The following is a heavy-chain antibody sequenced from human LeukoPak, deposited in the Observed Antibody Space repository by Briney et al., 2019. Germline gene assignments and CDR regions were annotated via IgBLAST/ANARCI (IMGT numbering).Heavy chain of an antibody. J-gene: IGHJ3*01. CDR3: ARPNITSYYDSRGYDAFDV. CDR1: GYSFTTYW. V-gene: IGHV5-51*01. Sequence: GESLKISCKGSGYSFTTYWIAWVRQMPGKGLEWMGIIYPDDSDTRYSPSFQGQVTISADKSVRTAYLQWSSLKASDTAMYYCARPNITSYYDSRGYDAFDVWGQGTMVTVSS. CDR2: IYPDDSDT. D-gene: IGHD3-22*01.